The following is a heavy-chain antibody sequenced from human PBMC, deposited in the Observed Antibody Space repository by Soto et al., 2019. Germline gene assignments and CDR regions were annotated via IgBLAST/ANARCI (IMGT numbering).Heavy chain of an antibody. CDR2: IYYSGST. Sequence: SETLSLTCTVSGGSMSSSSYYWGWIRQPPGKGLEWIGSIYYSGSTYYNPSLKSRVTIFLDTSKNQFSLKLISVTAADTAVYYCARREAVDDAFDIWGQGTMVTVSS. CDR1: GGSMSSSSYY. CDR3: ARREAVDDAFDI. D-gene: IGHD6-19*01. J-gene: IGHJ3*02. V-gene: IGHV4-39*01.